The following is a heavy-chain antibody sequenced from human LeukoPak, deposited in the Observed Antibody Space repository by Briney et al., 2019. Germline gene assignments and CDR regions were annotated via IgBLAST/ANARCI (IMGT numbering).Heavy chain of an antibody. CDR3: ARLYGSGWRSDAFDI. J-gene: IGHJ3*02. CDR2: IYYSGST. CDR1: GVSISSSSYY. Sequence: SETLSLTCTVSGVSISSSSYYWGWIRQPPGKGREWIGSIYYSGSTYYNPSLKSRVTISVDTSKSQCSLKLSSVTAADTAVYYCARLYGSGWRSDAFDIWGQGTMVTVSS. D-gene: IGHD6-19*01. V-gene: IGHV4-39*01.